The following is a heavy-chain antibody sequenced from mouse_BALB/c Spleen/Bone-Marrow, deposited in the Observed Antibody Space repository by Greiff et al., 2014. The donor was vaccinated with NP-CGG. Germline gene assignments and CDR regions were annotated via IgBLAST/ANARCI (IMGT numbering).Heavy chain of an antibody. CDR3: ARYYAMDY. V-gene: IGHV14-3*02. CDR2: IDPANGNT. CDR1: GFNIKDTY. J-gene: IGHJ4*01. Sequence: VQLKEFGAELVKPGASVKLSCTASGFNIKDTYMHWVKQRPEQGLEWIGRIDPANGNTKYDPKFQGKATITADTSSNTAYLQLSSLTSEDTAVYYCARYYAMDYWGQGTSVTVSS.